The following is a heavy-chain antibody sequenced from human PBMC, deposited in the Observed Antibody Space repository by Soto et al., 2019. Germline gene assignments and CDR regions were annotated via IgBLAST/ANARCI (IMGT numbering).Heavy chain of an antibody. CDR3: SVDSNAWIWGDA. J-gene: IGHJ4*02. CDR2: ISYSGTT. D-gene: IGHD2-2*03. CDR1: GGSISISGFH. Sequence: SQTLSLTCTVSGGSISISGFHWTWVRQSPGEGLEWFGSISYSGTTFYNPSLKCPVSITAATSRIRFSMRLSSLTAAHTALQYCSVDSNAWIWGDAWGQGTLVTVSS. V-gene: IGHV4-39*01.